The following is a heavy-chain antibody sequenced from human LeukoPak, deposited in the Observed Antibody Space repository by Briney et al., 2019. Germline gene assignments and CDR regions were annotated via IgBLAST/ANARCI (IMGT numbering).Heavy chain of an antibody. Sequence: ASVKVSCKASGYTFTGYYMHWVPQAPRQGLEWMGRINPNSGGTNYAQQFQGRVTITRDTSISTAYRELSRLRSDDTAVYYCASESGFGELSEGSDYWGQGTLVTVSS. D-gene: IGHD3-10*01. CDR3: ASESGFGELSEGSDY. V-gene: IGHV1-2*06. J-gene: IGHJ4*02. CDR1: GYTFTGYY. CDR2: INPNSGGT.